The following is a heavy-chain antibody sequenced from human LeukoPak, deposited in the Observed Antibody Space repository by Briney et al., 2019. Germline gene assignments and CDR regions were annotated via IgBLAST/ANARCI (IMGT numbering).Heavy chain of an antibody. V-gene: IGHV3-48*03. D-gene: IGHD5-18*01. CDR2: ISRSGSSI. Sequence: GGSLRLSCAASGFTFSSYEMNWVRQAPGKGLEWVSYISRSGSSIYYADSVKGRFTISRDNGKNSLYLQMNSLRAEDTAVYYCARDRNPVDTAMVGYWGQGTLVTVSS. CDR3: ARDRNPVDTAMVGY. J-gene: IGHJ4*02. CDR1: GFTFSSYE.